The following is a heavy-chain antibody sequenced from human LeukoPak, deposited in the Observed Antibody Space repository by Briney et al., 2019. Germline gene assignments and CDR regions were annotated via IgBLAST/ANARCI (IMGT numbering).Heavy chain of an antibody. CDR1: GFTFSSYS. CDR3: ASEYYDFWSGLPLDY. V-gene: IGHV3-48*01. CDR2: ISSSSSTI. J-gene: IGHJ4*02. D-gene: IGHD3-3*01. Sequence: PGGSLRLSCAASGFTFSSYSMYWVRQAPGKGLEWVSYISSSSSTIYYADSVKGRFTISRDNAKNSLYLQMNSLRAEDTAVYYCASEYYDFWSGLPLDYWGQGTLVTVSS.